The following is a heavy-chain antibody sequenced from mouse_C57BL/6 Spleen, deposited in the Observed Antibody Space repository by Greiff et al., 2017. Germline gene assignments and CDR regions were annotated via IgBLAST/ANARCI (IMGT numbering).Heavy chain of an antibody. D-gene: IGHD4-1*01. V-gene: IGHV10-1*01. J-gene: IGHJ4*01. Sequence: EVQGVESGGGLVQPKGSLKLSCAASGFSFNTYAMNWVRQAPGKGLEWVARIRSKSNNYATYYADSVKDRFTISRDDSESMLYLQMNNLKTEDTAMYYCVRQGGTGMDYWGQGTSVTVSS. CDR1: GFSFNTYA. CDR2: IRSKSNNYAT. CDR3: VRQGGTGMDY.